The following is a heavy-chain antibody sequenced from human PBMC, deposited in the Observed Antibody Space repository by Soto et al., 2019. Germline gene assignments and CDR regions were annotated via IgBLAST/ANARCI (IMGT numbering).Heavy chain of an antibody. D-gene: IGHD3-3*01. J-gene: IGHJ6*03. CDR2: IYSGGST. V-gene: IGHV3-53*04. CDR1: GFTVSSNY. CDR3: ARLGVGYYYYMDV. Sequence: GSLRLSCAASGFTVSSNYMSWVRQAPGKGLEWVSVIYSGGSTYYADSVKGRFTISRHNSKNKLYLQMNSLRAEDTAVYYCARLGVGYYYYMDVWGKGTTVTVSS.